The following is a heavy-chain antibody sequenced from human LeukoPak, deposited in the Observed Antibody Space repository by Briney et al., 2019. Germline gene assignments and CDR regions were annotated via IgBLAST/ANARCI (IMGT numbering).Heavy chain of an antibody. CDR2: ISAYNGNT. D-gene: IGHD5-18*01. J-gene: IGHJ6*02. Sequence: GASVKVSCKASGYTFTSYGISWVRQAPGQGLEWMGWISAYNGNTNYAQKLQGRVTMTTDTSTSTAYMELSSLRSEDTAVYYCARGHTTRYSYGLGYYYYGMDVWGQGTTVTVSS. V-gene: IGHV1-18*01. CDR1: GYTFTSYG. CDR3: ARGHTTRYSYGLGYYYYGMDV.